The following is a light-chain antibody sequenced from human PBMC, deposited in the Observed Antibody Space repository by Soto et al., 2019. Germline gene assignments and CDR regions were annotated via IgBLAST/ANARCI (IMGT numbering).Light chain of an antibody. CDR3: GSYTGGITYWV. Sequence: QSALTQPASVSGSPGQSITISCTGTSSDVGTFIYVSWYQQHPGKGPQVIIYEVTNRPSGVSNRFSGSKSGNTASLTISDRQAADEADDFCGSYTGGITYWVFGGGTKLTVL. CDR2: EVT. J-gene: IGLJ3*02. V-gene: IGLV2-14*01. CDR1: SSDVGTFIY.